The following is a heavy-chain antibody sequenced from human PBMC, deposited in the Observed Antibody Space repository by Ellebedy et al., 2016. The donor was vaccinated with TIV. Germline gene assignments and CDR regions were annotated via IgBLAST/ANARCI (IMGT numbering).Heavy chain of an antibody. CDR2: ISAYNGNT. J-gene: IGHJ4*02. CDR1: GYTFTSYG. V-gene: IGHV1-18*01. CDR3: ARGVDYYDSSGYYSY. Sequence: ASVKVSCKASGYTFTSYGISWVRQAPGQGLEWMGWISAYNGNTNYAQKFQGRVTITADKSTSTAYMELSSLRSEDTAVYYCARGVDYYDSSGYYSYWGQGTLVTVSS. D-gene: IGHD3-22*01.